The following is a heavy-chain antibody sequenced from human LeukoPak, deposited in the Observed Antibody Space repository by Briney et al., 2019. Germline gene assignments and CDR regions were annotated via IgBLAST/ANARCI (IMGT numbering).Heavy chain of an antibody. Sequence: SETLSLTCTVSGGSITTYYWSWIRQPAGKGLEWIGRVYSSGSTKYNPSPKSRVTMSVDTSKNQFSLKLSSVTAADTAVYYCARDKSGSPHNWFDPWGQGTLVSVSS. CDR3: ARDKSGSPHNWFDP. CDR1: GGSITTYY. D-gene: IGHD6-25*01. CDR2: VYSSGST. J-gene: IGHJ5*02. V-gene: IGHV4-4*07.